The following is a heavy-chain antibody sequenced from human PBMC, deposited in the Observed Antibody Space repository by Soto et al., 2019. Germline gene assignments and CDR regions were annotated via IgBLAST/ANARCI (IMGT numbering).Heavy chain of an antibody. D-gene: IGHD3-3*01. CDR3: AKGTNYDFWSGPSY. CDR2: ISWNSGNI. Sequence: HPGGSLRLSCAASGFTFDDYAMHWVRQAPGKGLEWVSGISWNSGNIGYADSVKGRFTISRDNAKNSLYLQMNSLRAEDTALYYCAKGTNYDFWSGPSYWGQGA. CDR1: GFTFDDYA. V-gene: IGHV3-9*01. J-gene: IGHJ4*02.